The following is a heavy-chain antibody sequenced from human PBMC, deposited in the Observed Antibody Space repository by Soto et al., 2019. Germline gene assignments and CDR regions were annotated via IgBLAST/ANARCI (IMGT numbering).Heavy chain of an antibody. CDR2: ISSSGSTI. V-gene: IGHV3-11*01. CDR3: ARSGDCSGGSCYRGHYYYGMDV. D-gene: IGHD2-15*01. CDR1: GFTFSDYY. J-gene: IGHJ6*02. Sequence: GGSLRLSCAASGFTFSDYYMSWIRQAPGKGLEWVSYISSSGSTIYYADSVKGRFTISRDNAKNSLYLQMNSLRAEDTAVYYCARSGDCSGGSCYRGHYYYGMDVWGQGTTVTVSS.